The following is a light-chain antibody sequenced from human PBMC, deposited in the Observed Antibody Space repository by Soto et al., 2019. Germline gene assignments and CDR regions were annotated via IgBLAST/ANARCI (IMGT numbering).Light chain of an antibody. CDR1: SSDVGVYNY. CDR3: SSYTSSSTLV. V-gene: IGLV2-14*01. CDR2: DVS. Sequence: QSALTQPASVSGSPGQSITISCTGTSSDVGVYNYVSWYQQHPGKAPKLMIYDVSNRPSGVSNRFSGSKSGNTASLPISGLQAEDAADYYCSSYTSSSTLVFGGGTKLTVL. J-gene: IGLJ2*01.